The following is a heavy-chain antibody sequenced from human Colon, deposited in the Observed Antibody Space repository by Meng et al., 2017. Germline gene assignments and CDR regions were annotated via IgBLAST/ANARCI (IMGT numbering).Heavy chain of an antibody. CDR2: IYRSGST. D-gene: IGHD3-22*01. J-gene: IGHJ4*02. CDR3: ARRVQYSSGYYYFDF. Sequence: VHLRESGPGLEKPSGTLSLTCVVSGGSLISSNWWTWVRQAPGKGLEWIGEIYRSGSTNYNPSLKSRVTISIDTSKNEFSLKLTSVTAADTALYYCARRVQYSSGYYYFDFWGQGTLVTVSS. CDR1: GGSLISSNW. V-gene: IGHV4-4*02.